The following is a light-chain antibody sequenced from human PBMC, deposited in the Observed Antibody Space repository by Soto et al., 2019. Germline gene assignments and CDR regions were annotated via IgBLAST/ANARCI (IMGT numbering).Light chain of an antibody. V-gene: IGKV3-15*01. CDR1: QSVSSN. Sequence: EIVMTQSPATLSVSTGERATLSFSASQSVSSNLAWHQQKPGQAPRLLIYGASARATGIPARFSGSGSGTEFPLTISSLQSEDFAVYYCQQRSNWPPITFGQGTRLEI. CDR3: QQRSNWPPIT. J-gene: IGKJ5*01. CDR2: GAS.